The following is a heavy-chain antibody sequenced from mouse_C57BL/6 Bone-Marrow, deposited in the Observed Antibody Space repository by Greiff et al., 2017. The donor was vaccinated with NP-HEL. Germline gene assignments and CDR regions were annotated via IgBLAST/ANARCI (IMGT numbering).Heavy chain of an antibody. D-gene: IGHD1-1*01. J-gene: IGHJ3*01. CDR1: GYTFTSYW. CDR3: AKDYYGSMAY. V-gene: IGHV1-50*01. Sequence: VQLQQPGAELVKPGASVKLSCKASGYTFTSYWMQWVKQRPGQGLEWIGEIDPSDSYTNYNQKFKGKATLTVDTSSSTAYMQLSSLTSEDSAVYYCAKDYYGSMAYWGQGTLVTVSA. CDR2: IDPSDSYT.